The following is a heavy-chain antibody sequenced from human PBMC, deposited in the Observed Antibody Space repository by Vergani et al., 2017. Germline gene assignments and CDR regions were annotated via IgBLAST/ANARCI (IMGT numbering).Heavy chain of an antibody. CDR3: ATGTLRD. J-gene: IGHJ1*01. D-gene: IGHD2-21*01. V-gene: IGHV1-2*02. CDR1: GYTFTDHH. Sequence: VSCKASGYTFTDHHIHWVRQAPGQAPGQGLEWMGWVEPNTGDTKYAQRFQGRVTMTRDRSISTVYMELISLRSDDTAIYSCATGTLRDWGQGTLVTVSS. CDR2: VEPNTGDT.